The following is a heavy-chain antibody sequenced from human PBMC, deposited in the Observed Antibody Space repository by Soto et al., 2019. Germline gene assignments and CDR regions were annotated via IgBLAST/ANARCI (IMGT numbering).Heavy chain of an antibody. CDR2: ILPIFNRA. D-gene: IGHD5-18*01. Sequence: ASVKVSCKASGGTFSSNAISWVRQAPGQGLEWMGGILPIFNRANYAQKFQGRVTITADESTSTSYMELTSRESEDTAIYFSTTGGRGYSSSFSRFYFEYWGHGTLVTVSS. J-gene: IGHJ4*01. CDR1: GGTFSSNA. V-gene: IGHV1-69*13. CDR3: TTGGRGYSSSFSRFYFEY.